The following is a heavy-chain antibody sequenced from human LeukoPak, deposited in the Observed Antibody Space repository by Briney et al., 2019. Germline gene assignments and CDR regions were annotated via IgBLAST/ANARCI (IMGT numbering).Heavy chain of an antibody. Sequence: ASVKVSCKASGGTFSSYAISWVRQAPGQGLEWMGWINPNSGGTNYAQKFQGWVTMTRDTSISTAYMELSRLRSDDTAVYYCARDQHGSGSYYNPLYYYYGMDVWGQGTTVTVSS. CDR3: ARDQHGSGSYYNPLYYYYGMDV. V-gene: IGHV1-2*04. CDR1: GGTFSSYA. J-gene: IGHJ6*02. D-gene: IGHD3-10*01. CDR2: INPNSGGT.